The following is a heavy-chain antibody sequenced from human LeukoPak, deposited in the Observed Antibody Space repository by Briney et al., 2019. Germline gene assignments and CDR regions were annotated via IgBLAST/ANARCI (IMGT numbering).Heavy chain of an antibody. CDR2: FYYSGST. Sequence: SETLSLTCTVSGGSISSYYWSWIRQPPGKGLEWIGYFYYSGSTNYNPSLKSRVTISVDTSKNQFSLKLSSVTAADTAVYYCARISIEAAAGTAWFDPWGQGTLVTVSS. J-gene: IGHJ5*02. V-gene: IGHV4-59*08. CDR1: GGSISSYY. D-gene: IGHD6-13*01. CDR3: ARISIEAAAGTAWFDP.